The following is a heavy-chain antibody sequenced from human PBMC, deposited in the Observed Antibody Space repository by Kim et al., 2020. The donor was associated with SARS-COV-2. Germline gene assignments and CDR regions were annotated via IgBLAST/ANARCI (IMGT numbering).Heavy chain of an antibody. J-gene: IGHJ6*02. CDR2: IYYSGST. V-gene: IGHV4-59*01. CDR1: GGSISSYY. CDR3: ARGLRTYIAVGAFGMDV. D-gene: IGHD6-19*01. Sequence: SETLSLTCTVSGGSISSYYWSWIRQPPGKGLEWIGYIYYSGSTNYNPSLKSRVTISVDTSKNQFSLKLRSVTAADTAVYYCARGLRTYIAVGAFGMDVWGQGTTVTVSS.